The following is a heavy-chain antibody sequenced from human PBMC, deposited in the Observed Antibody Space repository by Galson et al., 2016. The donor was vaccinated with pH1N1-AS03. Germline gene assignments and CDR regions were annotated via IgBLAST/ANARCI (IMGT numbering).Heavy chain of an antibody. D-gene: IGHD2-15*01. J-gene: IGHJ6*02. CDR3: GRHLRSSYSMDV. CDR1: GGSVNGYY. CDR2: IFYIGDT. Sequence: ETLSLTCTVSGGSVNGYYWTWIRQPPGKGLEWIGQIFYIGDTLYTPSLRCRVTMSVDTSKNQLSLRLSSVTAADTAVYYCGRHLRSSYSMDVWGQGTTVTVSS. V-gene: IGHV4-59*08.